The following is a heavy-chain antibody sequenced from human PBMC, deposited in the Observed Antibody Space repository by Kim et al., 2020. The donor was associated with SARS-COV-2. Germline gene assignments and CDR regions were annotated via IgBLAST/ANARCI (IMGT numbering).Heavy chain of an antibody. CDR2: ISYDGSNK. D-gene: IGHD2-8*02. J-gene: IGHJ3*02. Sequence: GGSLRLSCAASGFTFSSYAMHWVRQAPGKGLEWVAGISYDGSNKYYADSVKGRFTISRDNSKNTLYLQMNSLRAEDTAVYYCARDGVVGRRGAFDIWGQGTMVTVSS. V-gene: IGHV3-30-3*01. CDR1: GFTFSSYA. CDR3: ARDGVVGRRGAFDI.